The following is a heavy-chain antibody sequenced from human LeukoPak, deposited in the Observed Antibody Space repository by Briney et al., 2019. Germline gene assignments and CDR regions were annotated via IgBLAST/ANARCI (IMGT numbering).Heavy chain of an antibody. J-gene: IGHJ3*02. V-gene: IGHV3-30*02. CDR2: IRYDGSNK. CDR1: GFTFSGYG. Sequence: GGSLRLSCAASGFTFSGYGMHWVRQAPGKGLEWVAFIRYDGSNKYYADSVRGRFIISRDNSKNSLYLQMNSLRAEDTAVYYCAKDLRGYIYVYLAFDIWGQGTMVTVSS. D-gene: IGHD5-18*01. CDR3: AKDLRGYIYVYLAFDI.